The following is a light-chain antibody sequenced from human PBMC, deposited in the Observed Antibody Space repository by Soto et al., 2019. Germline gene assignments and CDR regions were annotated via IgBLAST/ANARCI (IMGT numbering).Light chain of an antibody. CDR2: AAS. V-gene: IGKV1-39*01. Sequence: DIQMTQSPSTLSASVGDRVTITCRASQTISSWLAWHQQKSGRAPKLLIYAASSLQSGVPSRFSGSGFGTDFTLSISSLQPEDCATYYCQQSYNSPPSFGPGTKVEIK. CDR1: QTISSW. CDR3: QQSYNSPPS. J-gene: IGKJ3*01.